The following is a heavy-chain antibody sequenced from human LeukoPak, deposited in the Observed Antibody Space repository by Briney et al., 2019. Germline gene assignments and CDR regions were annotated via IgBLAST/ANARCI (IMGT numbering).Heavy chain of an antibody. D-gene: IGHD3-10*01. V-gene: IGHV3-21*01. J-gene: IGHJ4*02. Sequence: GGTLRLSCAASGFTFRSFAMNWVRQAPGKGLECVSAISGGGDFTKYADSVKGRFTISRDNAKSSLYLQMNSLRAEDTAVYYCARGEYGSGSYHIDYWGQGTLVTVSS. CDR3: ARGEYGSGSYHIDY. CDR1: GFTFRSFA. CDR2: ISGGGDFT.